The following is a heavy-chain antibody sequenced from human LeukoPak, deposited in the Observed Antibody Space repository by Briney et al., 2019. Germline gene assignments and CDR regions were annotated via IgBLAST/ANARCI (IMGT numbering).Heavy chain of an antibody. CDR2: ISGFNT. CDR3: AKDVCTRPRLLLYFGF. D-gene: IGHD2-8*01. Sequence: GGSLRLSCAASGFTVSSYAMSWVRQAPGKGPEWVSGISGFNTYYADSVKGRFTIFRDNSKNVLYLQMDRPRAEDTAVYSCAKDVCTRPRLLLYFGFWGQGSLVAVSS. V-gene: IGHV3-23*01. J-gene: IGHJ4*02. CDR1: GFTVSSYA.